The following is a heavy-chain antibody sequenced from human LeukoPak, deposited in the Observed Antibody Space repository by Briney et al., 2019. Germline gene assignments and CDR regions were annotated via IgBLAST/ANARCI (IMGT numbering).Heavy chain of an antibody. V-gene: IGHV4-59*08. J-gene: IGHJ4*02. D-gene: IGHD6-19*01. CDR3: ARLAAVAGDFDY. CDR1: GGSISSYY. Sequence: SETLSLTCTVSGGSISSYYWSWIRQPPGKGLEWIGSIYYTGSTNYNPSLESRVTISVDTSKNQLSLKVNSVTAADTAVYYCARLAAVAGDFDYWGQGALVTVSS. CDR2: IYYTGST.